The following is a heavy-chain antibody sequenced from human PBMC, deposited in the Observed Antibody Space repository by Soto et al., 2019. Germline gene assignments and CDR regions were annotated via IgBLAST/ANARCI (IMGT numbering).Heavy chain of an antibody. Sequence: QVQLVESGGGVVQPGRSLRLSCAASRFTFINYGMHWVRQAPGKELEWVAAISSDGSDKYYLDSVKGRFTISRDNSKNTLHLEMISLRAEDTAVYYCAIGSVTAQQSLDDWGLGNLVTVSS. CDR2: ISSDGSDK. D-gene: IGHD2-21*02. J-gene: IGHJ4*02. CDR3: AIGSVTAQQSLDD. V-gene: IGHV3-30*03. CDR1: RFTFINYG.